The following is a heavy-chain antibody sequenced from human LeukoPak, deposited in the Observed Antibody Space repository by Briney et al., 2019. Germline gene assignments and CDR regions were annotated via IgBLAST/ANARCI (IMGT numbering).Heavy chain of an antibody. D-gene: IGHD2-2*01. Sequence: SETLSLTCTVSGGSISSSSYYWGWIRQPPGKGLEWIGSIYYSGSTYYNPSLKSRVTMSVDTSKNQFSLKLSSVTAADTTVYYCARHIAMPPGGGNYNWFDPWGQGTLVTVSS. J-gene: IGHJ5*02. V-gene: IGHV4-39*01. CDR1: GGSISSSSYY. CDR2: IYYSGST. CDR3: ARHIAMPPGGGNYNWFDP.